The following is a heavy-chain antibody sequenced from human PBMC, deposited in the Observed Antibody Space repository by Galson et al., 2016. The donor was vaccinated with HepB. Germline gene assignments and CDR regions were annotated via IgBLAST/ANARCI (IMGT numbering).Heavy chain of an antibody. V-gene: IGHV3-48*02. CDR3: ARELVRSAFDL. CDR1: GFALSGSG. Sequence: SLRLSCAASGFALSGSGMNWVRQAPGKGLQWISYISSRASPIYYADSVKGRFTISRDNAKNSAYLQMNNLRDEDTGVYYCARELVRSAFDLWGQGTMVTVSS. D-gene: IGHD6-6*01. CDR2: ISSRASPI. J-gene: IGHJ3*01.